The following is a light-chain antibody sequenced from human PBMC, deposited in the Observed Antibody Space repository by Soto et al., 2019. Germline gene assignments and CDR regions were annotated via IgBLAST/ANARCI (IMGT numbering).Light chain of an antibody. CDR3: SSYTNINTSACV. V-gene: IGLV2-14*01. Sequence: QSALTQPASVSGSPGQSITISCTGTSRDIGSYNRVSWYQQHPGKAPKLIIYEVTDRPSGVSNRFSGSKSGNTASLTISGLQAEDEAEYYCSSYTNINTSACVFGTGTQLTVL. CDR2: EVT. CDR1: SRDIGSYNR. J-gene: IGLJ1*01.